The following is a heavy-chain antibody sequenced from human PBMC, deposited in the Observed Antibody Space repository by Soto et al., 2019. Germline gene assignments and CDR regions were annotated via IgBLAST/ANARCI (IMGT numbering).Heavy chain of an antibody. CDR1: GYTFTSFD. CDR2: MNPNSGNT. J-gene: IGHJ5*02. CDR3: ARGILTIPHQINWIGI. Sequence: ASVKVSCKASGYTFTSFDINWVRQASGQGLEWMGWMNPNSGNTIYAQKFQGRVTMTRNTSINTAYMELSSLRSDDTALYYCARGILTIPHQINWIGIWGQATRVTVAS. D-gene: IGHD2-21*01. V-gene: IGHV1-8*01.